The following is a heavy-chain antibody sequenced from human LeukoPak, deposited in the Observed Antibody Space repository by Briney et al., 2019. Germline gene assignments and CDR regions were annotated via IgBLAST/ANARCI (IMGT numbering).Heavy chain of an antibody. D-gene: IGHD3-22*01. CDR1: GFTFRSYA. CDR2: ISGSGGST. V-gene: IGHV3-23*01. CDR3: AKAHEQYYYDSSGSQRDY. J-gene: IGHJ4*02. Sequence: PGGSLRLSCAASGFTFRSYAMSWVRQAPGKGLEWVSAISGSGGSTYYADSVKGRFTTSKDNSKNTLYLKINSLKAEDTAVYYCAKAHEQYYYDSSGSQRDYWGQGTLVTVSS.